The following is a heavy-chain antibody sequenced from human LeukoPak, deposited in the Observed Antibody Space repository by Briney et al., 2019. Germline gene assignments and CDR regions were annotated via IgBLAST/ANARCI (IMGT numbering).Heavy chain of an antibody. V-gene: IGHV1-18*01. CDR1: GYTFTSYG. D-gene: IGHD6-13*01. CDR2: ISAYNGNT. J-gene: IGHJ6*03. Sequence: GASVKVSCKASGYTFTSYGISWVRQAPGQGLEWMGWISAYNGNTNYAQKLQGRVTMTTDTSTSTAYMELRSLRFDDTAVYYCARIAPATQPEYSSSWYYYYYMDVWGKGTTVTASS. CDR3: ARIAPATQPEYSSSWYYYYYMDV.